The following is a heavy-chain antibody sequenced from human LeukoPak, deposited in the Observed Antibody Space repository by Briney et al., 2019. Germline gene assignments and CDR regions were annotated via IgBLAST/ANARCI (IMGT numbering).Heavy chain of an antibody. CDR1: RFTFSNYA. CDR2: ISSNGGNT. D-gene: IGHD5-18*01. CDR3: ASMDVDTAMVPFDY. Sequence: GGSLRLSCAASRFTFSNYAMHWVRQAPGKGLEHVSAISSNGGNTHYANSVKGRFTISRDNSKNTLYLQMNSLRAEDTAVYYCASMDVDTAMVPFDYWGQGTLVTVSS. V-gene: IGHV3-64*01. J-gene: IGHJ4*02.